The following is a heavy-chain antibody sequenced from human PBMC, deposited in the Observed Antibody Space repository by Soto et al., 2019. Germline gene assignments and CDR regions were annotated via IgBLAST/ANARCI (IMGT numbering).Heavy chain of an antibody. V-gene: IGHV3-72*01. J-gene: IGHJ6*02. CDR3: GRGEATAGHYNHHGLDV. CDR2: SRNKHNSDTT. Sequence: EVQLVESGGGLVQPGGSLRLSCAASGFTASDHYMDWVRQAPGKGLEWIGRSRNKHNSDTTEFAASVKGRFTIPRDESNNSAYLQMNNMKTEDTAVYYCGRGEATAGHYNHHGLDVWGQGTTVTV. CDR1: GFTASDHY. D-gene: IGHD6-13*01.